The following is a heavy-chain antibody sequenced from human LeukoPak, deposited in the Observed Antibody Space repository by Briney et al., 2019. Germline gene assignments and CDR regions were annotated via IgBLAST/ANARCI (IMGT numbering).Heavy chain of an antibody. J-gene: IGHJ4*02. Sequence: ASVKVSCKVSGYTLTELSMHWVRQAPGKGLEWMGGFDPEDGETIYAQKFQGRVTMTEDTSTDTAYMELSSLRSEDTAVYCCATQERIAVAGTYQYWGQGTLVTVSS. CDR3: ATQERIAVAGTYQY. V-gene: IGHV1-24*01. D-gene: IGHD6-19*01. CDR1: GYTLTELS. CDR2: FDPEDGET.